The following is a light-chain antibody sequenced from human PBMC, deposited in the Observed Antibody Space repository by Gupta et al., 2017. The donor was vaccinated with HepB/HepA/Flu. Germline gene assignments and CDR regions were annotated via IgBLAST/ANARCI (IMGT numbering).Light chain of an antibody. CDR1: QSISTS. V-gene: IGKV1-39*01. Sequence: DIQMTQSPSSLSASVGDRVTITCRASQSISTSLNWYQQKPGKAPNLLIYTASKLQNGVPSNFSGSGSGTDFTFTISMRQPEDFATYYCQQSHNFPRTFGQGTKVEIK. CDR2: TAS. J-gene: IGKJ1*01. CDR3: QQSHNFPRT.